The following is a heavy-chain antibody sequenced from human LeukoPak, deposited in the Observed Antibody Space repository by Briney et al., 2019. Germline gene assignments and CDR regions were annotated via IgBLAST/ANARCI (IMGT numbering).Heavy chain of an antibody. D-gene: IGHD5-18*01. CDR2: INAGNGNT. CDR1: GGTFSSYA. CDR3: AREVGRYSYGTSYYYYYGMDV. J-gene: IGHJ6*02. V-gene: IGHV1-3*01. Sequence: ASVKVSCKASGGTFSSYAISWVRQAPGQRLEWMGWINAGNGNTKYSQKFQGRVTITRDTSASTAYMELSSLRSEDTAVYYCAREVGRYSYGTSYYYYYGMDVWGQGTTVTVPS.